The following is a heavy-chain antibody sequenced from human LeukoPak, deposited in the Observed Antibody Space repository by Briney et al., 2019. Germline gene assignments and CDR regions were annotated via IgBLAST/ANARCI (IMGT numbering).Heavy chain of an antibody. CDR2: INHSGST. CDR1: GGSFSGYY. J-gene: IGHJ4*02. V-gene: IGHV4-34*01. Sequence: SETLSLTCAVYGGSFSGYYWSWIRQPPGKGLEWIGEINHSGSTNYNPSLKSRVTISVDTSKNQFSLKLSSVTAADTAVYYCARHTRSGYCSSTSCYRPFFTRVATFDYWGQGTLVTVSS. CDR3: ARHTRSGYCSSTSCYRPFFTRVATFDY. D-gene: IGHD2-2*03.